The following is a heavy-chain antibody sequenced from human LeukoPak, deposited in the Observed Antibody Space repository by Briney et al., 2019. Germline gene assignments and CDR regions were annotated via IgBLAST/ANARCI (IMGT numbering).Heavy chain of an antibody. D-gene: IGHD4-23*01. CDR3: ARGGGNSGFWYFDL. CDR1: GFTFSSYW. Sequence: GGSLSLSCAASGFTFSSYWMSWVRQAPGKGLEWVSYISSSSSTIYYADSVKGRFTISRDNAKNSLYLQMNSLRAEDTAVYYCARGGGNSGFWYFDLWGRGTLVTVSS. V-gene: IGHV3-48*01. J-gene: IGHJ2*01. CDR2: ISSSSSTI.